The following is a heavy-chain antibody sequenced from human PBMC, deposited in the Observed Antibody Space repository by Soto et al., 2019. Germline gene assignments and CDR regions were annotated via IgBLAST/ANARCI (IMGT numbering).Heavy chain of an antibody. D-gene: IGHD3-10*01. J-gene: IGHJ4*02. V-gene: IGHV3-11*01. CDR1: GFAFSDYY. CDR2: ISATGNTF. CDR3: ARFHVSVLRGALITSFFVDY. Sequence: QVHLVESGGDLVKPGGSLRLSCAASGFAFSDYYLTWIRQAPGKGLEWVSYISATGNTFYYADSVKGRLVISRDNAKNSLYLHMSDLRVDDTAMYYCARFHVSVLRGALITSFFVDYWGQGTQVTVSS.